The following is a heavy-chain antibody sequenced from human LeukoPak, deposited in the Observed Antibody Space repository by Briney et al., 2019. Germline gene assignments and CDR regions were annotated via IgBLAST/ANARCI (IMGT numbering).Heavy chain of an antibody. V-gene: IGHV1-18*01. Sequence: GASVKVSCKASGYTFTSYGISWVRQAPGQGLEWMGWISAYNGDTNYAQKLQGRVTMTTDTSTSTAYMELRSLRSDDTAVYYCARDHYDSSGYYLEYYFDYWGQGTLVTVSS. CDR3: ARDHYDSSGYYLEYYFDY. D-gene: IGHD3-22*01. CDR2: ISAYNGDT. J-gene: IGHJ4*02. CDR1: GYTFTSYG.